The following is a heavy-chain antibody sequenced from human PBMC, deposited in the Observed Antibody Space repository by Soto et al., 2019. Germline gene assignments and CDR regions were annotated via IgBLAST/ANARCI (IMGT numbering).Heavy chain of an antibody. CDR1: GYSFTSYY. D-gene: IGHD6-19*01. CDR2: INPSGGST. J-gene: IGHJ5*02. CDR3: ASVGSSGWYGPDNWFDP. V-gene: IGHV1-46*01. Sequence: ASVKVSCEASGYSFTSYYMHWVRQAPGQGLEWMGIINPSGGSTSYAQKFQGRVTMTRDTSTSTAYMELRSLRSDDTAVYYCASVGSSGWYGPDNWFDPWGQGTLVTVSS.